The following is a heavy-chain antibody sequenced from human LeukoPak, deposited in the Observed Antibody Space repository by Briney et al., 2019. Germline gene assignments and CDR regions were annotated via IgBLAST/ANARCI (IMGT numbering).Heavy chain of an antibody. Sequence: AGGSLRLSCAASGFPFSTYAMSWVRQAPGKGLEYVSVIRRSDTNTYYASSVKGRFTISRDDSRTTVFLQMSSLRAEDTAIYYCAKLAFYEYSAPLRDISFWGQGTLVTVSS. CDR1: GFPFSTYA. CDR3: AKLAFYEYSAPLRDISF. D-gene: IGHD3-3*02. J-gene: IGHJ4*02. CDR2: IRRSDTNT. V-gene: IGHV3-23*01.